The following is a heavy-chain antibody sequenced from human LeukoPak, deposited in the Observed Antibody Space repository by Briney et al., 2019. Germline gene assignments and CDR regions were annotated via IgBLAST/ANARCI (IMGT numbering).Heavy chain of an antibody. D-gene: IGHD4-11*01. Sequence: SETLSLTCTVSGGSISSYYWSWIRQPPGKGLEWIGYIYYSGSTNYNPSLKSRVTISVDTSKNQFSLKLSSVTAADTAVYYCAREAEAKYSNHVDYWGQGTLVTVSS. CDR3: AREAEAKYSNHVDY. CDR2: IYYSGST. J-gene: IGHJ4*02. CDR1: GGSISSYY. V-gene: IGHV4-59*01.